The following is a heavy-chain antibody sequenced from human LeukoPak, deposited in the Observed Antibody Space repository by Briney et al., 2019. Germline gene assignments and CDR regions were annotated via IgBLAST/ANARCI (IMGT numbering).Heavy chain of an antibody. CDR3: ARDPGSSSALSFDY. J-gene: IGHJ4*02. CDR1: GGSISSSSYY. V-gene: IGHV4-61*01. D-gene: IGHD6-6*01. Sequence: SETLSLTCTVSGGSISSSSYYWGWIRQPPGKGLEWIGYIYYSGSTNYNPSLKSRVTISVDTSKNQFSLKLSSVTAADTAVYYCARDPGSSSALSFDYWGQGTLVTVSS. CDR2: IYYSGST.